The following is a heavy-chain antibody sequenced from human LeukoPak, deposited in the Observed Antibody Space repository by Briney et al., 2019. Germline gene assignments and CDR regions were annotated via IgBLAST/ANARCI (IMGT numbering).Heavy chain of an antibody. Sequence: GGSLRLSCAASGFAFNTYAMHWVRQAPGQGLEWVALIWHDGSHKFYSNSVRGQFTISRDNSKNTVSLQMNNLRPEDTAVYYCAREIFGSGSCPDYWGQGTLVTVSS. CDR2: IWHDGSHK. J-gene: IGHJ4*02. CDR1: GFAFNTYA. D-gene: IGHD3-10*01. V-gene: IGHV3-33*01. CDR3: AREIFGSGSCPDY.